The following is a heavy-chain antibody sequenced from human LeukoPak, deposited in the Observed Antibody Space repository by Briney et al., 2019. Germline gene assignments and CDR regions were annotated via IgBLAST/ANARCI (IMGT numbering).Heavy chain of an antibody. CDR1: GYTFTSYY. CDR3: ANTDRGFDY. Sequence: ASVKVPCKASGYTFTSYYMHWVRQAPGQGLEWMGIINPSGGSTSNAQKFQGRVTMTEDTSTDTAYMELSSLRSEDTAVYYCANTDRGFDYWGQGTLVTVSS. V-gene: IGHV1-46*01. CDR2: INPSGGST. J-gene: IGHJ4*02.